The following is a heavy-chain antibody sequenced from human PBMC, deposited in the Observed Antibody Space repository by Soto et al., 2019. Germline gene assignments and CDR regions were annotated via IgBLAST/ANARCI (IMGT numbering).Heavy chain of an antibody. CDR3: ARESYHFGWLVWEDC. Sequence: EVQLVESGGGLVKPGGSLRLSCAASGFTFSSYSMNWVRQATGKGLEWVSSISSSSSYIYYADSVKGRFTISRDNAKXSLYLQMNSLRAEDPAVYYCARESYHFGWLVWEDCWGQGTLVTVSS. D-gene: IGHD3-9*01. CDR2: ISSSSSYI. V-gene: IGHV3-21*01. J-gene: IGHJ4*02. CDR1: GFTFSSYS.